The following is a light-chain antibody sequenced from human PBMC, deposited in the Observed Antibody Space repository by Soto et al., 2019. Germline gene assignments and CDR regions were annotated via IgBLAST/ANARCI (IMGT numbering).Light chain of an antibody. V-gene: IGKV1-5*01. CDR3: QQIRT. CDR2: DAS. Sequence: DIQMTQSPSTLSASVGDRVTITCRASQSISSWLAWYQKKPGKAPKLLIYDASSLESGVPSRFSGSGSGTEFTLTISSLQHDDFASYYCQQIRTFGQGTKVDIK. CDR1: QSISSW. J-gene: IGKJ1*01.